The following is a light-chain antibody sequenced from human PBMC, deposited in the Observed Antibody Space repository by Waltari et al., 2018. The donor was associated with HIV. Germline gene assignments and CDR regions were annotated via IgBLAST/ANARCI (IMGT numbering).Light chain of an antibody. J-gene: IGLJ3*02. CDR2: EVT. CDR3: SSYTTDSTLV. V-gene: IGLV2-14*01. Sequence: QSALTQPASVSGSPGQSITISCTGTSSAVGGYKSVSWYQPLPGKAPNLMIYEVTNRPSGVSDRFSGSKSGNTASLTISGLQAEDEADYYCSSYTTDSTLVFGAGTKLTVL. CDR1: SSAVGGYKS.